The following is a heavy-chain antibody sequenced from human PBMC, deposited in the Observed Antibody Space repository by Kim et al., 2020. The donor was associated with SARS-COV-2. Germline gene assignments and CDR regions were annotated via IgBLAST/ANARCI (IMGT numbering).Heavy chain of an antibody. Sequence: YNPSLKSRVTISVDTSKKQFSLKLSSVTPADTAVYYCARDSRRGGRYFDYWGQGTLVTVSS. D-gene: IGHD1-26*01. CDR3: ARDSRRGGRYFDY. J-gene: IGHJ4*02. V-gene: IGHV4-59*01.